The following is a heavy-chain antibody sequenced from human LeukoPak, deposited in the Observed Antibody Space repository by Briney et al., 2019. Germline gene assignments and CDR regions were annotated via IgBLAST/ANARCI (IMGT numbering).Heavy chain of an antibody. D-gene: IGHD2-15*01. CDR2: ISSRSDTI. J-gene: IGHJ4*02. Sequence: GGSLRLSCAASGFIFSSYSMTWVRQAPGKGLAWVSYISSRSDTIYYADSVKGRFTISRDNAKNPLYLQMNSLRAEDTAVYYCARPHCSGATCYSRYFDDLGQGTLVTVCS. V-gene: IGHV3-48*01. CDR3: ARPHCSGATCYSRYFDD. CDR1: GFIFSSYS.